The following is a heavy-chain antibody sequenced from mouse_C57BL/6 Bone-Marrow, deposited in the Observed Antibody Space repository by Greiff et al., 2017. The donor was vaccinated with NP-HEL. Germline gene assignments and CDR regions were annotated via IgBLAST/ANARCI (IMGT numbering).Heavy chain of an antibody. CDR2: IYPGSGNT. J-gene: IGHJ4*01. V-gene: IGHV1-76*01. D-gene: IGHD1-1*02. CDR3: ARCPHYVAMDY. Sequence: QVQLKESGAELVRPGASVKLSCKASGYTFTDYYINWVKQRPGQGLEWIARIYPGSGNTYYNEKFKGKATLTAEKSSSTAYMQLSSLTSEDSAVYFCARCPHYVAMDYWGQGTSVTVSS. CDR1: GYTFTDYY.